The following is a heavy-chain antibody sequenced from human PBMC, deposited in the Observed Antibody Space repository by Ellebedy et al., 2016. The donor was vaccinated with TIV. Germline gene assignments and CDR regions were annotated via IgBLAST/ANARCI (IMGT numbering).Heavy chain of an antibody. V-gene: IGHV4-61*03. Sequence: SETLSLXXTVSGGSVSRPSYYWSWIRQSPGKGLEWIGYIYSSGSTKYNPSLRSRLTISADTSKKHFSLKLNSATAADTAVYYCTYGVNSDAFDIWGQGTMVTVSS. CDR2: IYSSGST. CDR3: TYGVNSDAFDI. J-gene: IGHJ3*02. D-gene: IGHD4-23*01. CDR1: GGSVSRPSYY.